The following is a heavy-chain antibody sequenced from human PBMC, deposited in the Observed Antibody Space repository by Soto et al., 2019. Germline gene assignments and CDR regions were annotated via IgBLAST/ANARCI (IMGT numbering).Heavy chain of an antibody. V-gene: IGHV3-30-3*01. J-gene: IGHJ4*02. CDR3: ARELPYYDSSGYLAY. CDR2: ISYDGSNK. D-gene: IGHD3-22*01. Sequence: QVQLVESGGGVVQPGRSLRLSCAASGFTFSSYAMHWVRQAPGKGLEWVAVISYDGSNKYYADSVKGRFTISRDNSKNPLYLQMNSLRAEDTAVYYCARELPYYDSSGYLAYWGQGTLVTVSS. CDR1: GFTFSSYA.